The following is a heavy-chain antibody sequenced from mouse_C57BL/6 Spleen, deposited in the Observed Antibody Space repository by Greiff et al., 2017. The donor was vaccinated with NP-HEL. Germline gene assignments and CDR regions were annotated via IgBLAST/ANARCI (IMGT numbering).Heavy chain of an antibody. J-gene: IGHJ4*01. CDR1: GYTFTSYW. D-gene: IGHD1-1*01. V-gene: IGHV1-55*01. Sequence: QVQLQQPGAELVKPGASVKMSCKASGYTFTSYWITWVKQRPGQGLEWIGDIYPGCGSANYNEKFKSKATLTVDTSSSTVYLQLSSLTSEDSAVYYCARRVVWGLLRCLDYWGQGTPVTVSS. CDR3: ARRVVWGLLRCLDY. CDR2: IYPGCGSA.